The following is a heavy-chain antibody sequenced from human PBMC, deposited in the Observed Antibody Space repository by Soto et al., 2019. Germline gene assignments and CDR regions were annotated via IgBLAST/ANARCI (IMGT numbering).Heavy chain of an antibody. CDR1: GYSFTTHG. J-gene: IGHJ6*02. CDR3: ARDPPFSGILRGTPLMDV. V-gene: IGHV1-18*04. Sequence: ASVKVSCKSSGYSFTTHGISWVRRAPGHGLEWMGWISAYNGDTHYVQRFQGRLTMTTDTSTSTAYMELRSLTSDDTAVYYCARDPPFSGILRGTPLMDVWGQGTTVTVSS. D-gene: IGHD4-17*01. CDR2: ISAYNGDT.